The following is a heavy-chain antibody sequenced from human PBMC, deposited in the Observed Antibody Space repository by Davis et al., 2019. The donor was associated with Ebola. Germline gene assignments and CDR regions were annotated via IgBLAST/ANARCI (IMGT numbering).Heavy chain of an antibody. CDR2: INPSGGST. V-gene: IGHV1-46*01. J-gene: IGHJ6*03. D-gene: IGHD2-2*02. CDR3: ARDRPPYCSSTSCYISPYYYYYMDV. Sequence: ASVKVSCKASGYTFTSYYMHWVRQAPGQGLEWMGIINPSGGSTSYAQKFQGRVTMTRDTSTSTVYMELSSLRSEDTAVYYCARDRPPYCSSTSCYISPYYYYYMDVWGKGTTVTVSS. CDR1: GYTFTSYY.